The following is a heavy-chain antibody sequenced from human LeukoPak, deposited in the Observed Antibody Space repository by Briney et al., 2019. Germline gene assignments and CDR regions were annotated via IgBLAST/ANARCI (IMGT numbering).Heavy chain of an antibody. CDR1: GGSISSSSYY. V-gene: IGHV4-39*01. Sequence: KPSETLSLTCTVSGGSISSSSYYWGWIRQPPGKGLEWIGSIYYSGSTYYNPSLKSRVTISVDTSKNQFSLKLSSVTAADTAVYYCARHSGLVGQLVLGLDYWGQGTLVTVSS. CDR2: IYYSGST. D-gene: IGHD6-13*01. CDR3: ARHSGLVGQLVLGLDY. J-gene: IGHJ4*02.